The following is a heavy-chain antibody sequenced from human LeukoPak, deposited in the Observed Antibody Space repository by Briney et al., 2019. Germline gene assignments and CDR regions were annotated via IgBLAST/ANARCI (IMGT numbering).Heavy chain of an antibody. Sequence: PSGTLSLTCTVSAYSISDGRVWGMLRQPPGKGLEWIGSIYRSGTTYYNPSLKGRVTMSVDTSNNQFSLKLTSVTAADTAMYYCSRLSHVAGAPKVSWFDPWGQGTLVTVSS. J-gene: IGHJ5*02. CDR2: IYRSGTT. CDR3: SRLSHVAGAPKVSWFDP. V-gene: IGHV4-38-2*02. D-gene: IGHD1-26*01. CDR1: AYSISDGRV.